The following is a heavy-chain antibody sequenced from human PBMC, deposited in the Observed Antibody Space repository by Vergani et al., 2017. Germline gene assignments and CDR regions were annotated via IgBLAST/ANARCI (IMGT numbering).Heavy chain of an antibody. J-gene: IGHJ6*02. D-gene: IGHD2-2*01. CDR1: GYTFTGYY. Sequence: QVQLVQSGAEVKKPGASVKVSCKASGYTFTGYYMHWLRQAPGQGLEWMGWINPNSGGTNYAQKFQGRVTMTRDTSISTAYMELSRLRSDDTAVYYCARDLTYCSSTSCLLGYYYYGMDVWGQGTTVTVSS. V-gene: IGHV1-2*02. CDR2: INPNSGGT. CDR3: ARDLTYCSSTSCLLGYYYYGMDV.